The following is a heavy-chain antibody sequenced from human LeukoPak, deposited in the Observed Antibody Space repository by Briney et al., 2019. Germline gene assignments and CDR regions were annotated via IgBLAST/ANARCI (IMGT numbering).Heavy chain of an antibody. CDR2: IYYSGST. V-gene: IGHV4-59*01. Sequence: SETLSLTCTVSGGSISGYYWSWIRQPPGKGLEWIGYIYYSGSTNYNSSLKSRVTISLDTSKNQFSLKLNSVTAVDTAVYYCARHRYSSSWYIDYWGQGTLVTVSS. J-gene: IGHJ4*02. CDR3: ARHRYSSSWYIDY. D-gene: IGHD6-13*01. CDR1: GGSISGYY.